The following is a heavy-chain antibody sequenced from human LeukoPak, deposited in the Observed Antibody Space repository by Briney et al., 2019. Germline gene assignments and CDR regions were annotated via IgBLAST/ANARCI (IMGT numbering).Heavy chain of an antibody. V-gene: IGHV1-46*01. Sequence: ASVKVSCEASGYTFTSYYMHWMRQAPGQGLEWMGIINPSGGSTSYAQKSQGRVTMTRDTSTNTFYMELSSLRSEDTAVYYCARDEGPPRYNWNYGGPDYWGQGTLVTVSS. D-gene: IGHD1-7*01. CDR3: ARDEGPPRYNWNYGGPDY. CDR2: INPSGGST. J-gene: IGHJ4*02. CDR1: GYTFTSYY.